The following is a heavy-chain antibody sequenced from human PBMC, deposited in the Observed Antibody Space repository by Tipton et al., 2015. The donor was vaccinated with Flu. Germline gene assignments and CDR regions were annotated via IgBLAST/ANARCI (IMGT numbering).Heavy chain of an antibody. CDR2: ISYDGSNK. CDR1: GFIFSTYG. Sequence: SLRLSCAASGFIFSTYGMHWVRQAPGKGLEWVAVISYDGSNKYYTDSVKGRFTISRDNSKNTLYLQMNSLRAEDTAVYYCAKDLKYGTGWNWYFDLWGRGTLVTVSS. V-gene: IGHV3-30*18. CDR3: AKDLKYGTGWNWYFDL. D-gene: IGHD6-19*01. J-gene: IGHJ2*01.